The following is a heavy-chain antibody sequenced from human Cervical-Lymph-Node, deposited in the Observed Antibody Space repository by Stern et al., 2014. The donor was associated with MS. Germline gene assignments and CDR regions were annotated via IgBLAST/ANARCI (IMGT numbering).Heavy chain of an antibody. J-gene: IGHJ6*02. CDR2: IYFTGST. Sequence: LQESGPGLVKPSQTLSLTCTVSGGSISGGYYWSWIRQHPGKGLEWIGYIYFTGSTFYNPSLKSRLTISVDTSQNQLSLQLTSVTAADTAVYYCARYGPPSYYDRGMDVWGQGTTVSVSS. D-gene: IGHD4-17*01. CDR3: ARYGPPSYYDRGMDV. V-gene: IGHV4-31*03. CDR1: GGSISGGYY.